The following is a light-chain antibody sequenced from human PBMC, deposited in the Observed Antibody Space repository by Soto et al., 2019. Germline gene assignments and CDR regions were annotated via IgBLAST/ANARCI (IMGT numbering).Light chain of an antibody. CDR2: FGS. J-gene: IGKJ1*01. CDR3: MQALQTQWT. V-gene: IGKV2-28*01. CDR1: QSLLHSNGYNY. Sequence: DIVMTQSPLSLPVTPGEPASISCRSSQSLLHSNGYNYLDWYLQKPGQSPQLLIYFGSNRASGVPDRFSGSGSGTDFTLKISRVEAEDVGVYYCMQALQTQWTFGQGTKVEIK.